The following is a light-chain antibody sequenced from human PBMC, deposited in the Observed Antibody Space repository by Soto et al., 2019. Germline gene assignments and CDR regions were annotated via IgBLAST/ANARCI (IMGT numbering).Light chain of an antibody. Sequence: EIVLTQAPGTLSLSPGESATLSCRASQSVSSSFLAWYQQKAGQAPRLLIYGASRRATGIPDRFSGSGSGTDFTLTISRLEPEDFAVYYCQQYVSSPWAFGQGTKVAIK. J-gene: IGKJ1*01. CDR3: QQYVSSPWA. V-gene: IGKV3-20*01. CDR1: QSVSSSF. CDR2: GAS.